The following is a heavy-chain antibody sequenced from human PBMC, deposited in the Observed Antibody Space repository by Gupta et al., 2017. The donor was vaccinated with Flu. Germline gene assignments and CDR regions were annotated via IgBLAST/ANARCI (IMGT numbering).Heavy chain of an antibody. Sequence: EVQLVESGGGLVKPGGSLRLSCAASGFPFSSYNMIWVRQAPGKGLEWVSSISSSSGYIYYADSLKGRFTISRDNAKNSLYLQMNSLRAEDTAVYYCARVYSSGYYRQYYFDYWGQGTLVTVSS. V-gene: IGHV3-21*01. J-gene: IGHJ4*02. CDR3: ARVYSSGYYRQYYFDY. CDR2: ISSSSGYI. CDR1: GFPFSSYN. D-gene: IGHD3-22*01.